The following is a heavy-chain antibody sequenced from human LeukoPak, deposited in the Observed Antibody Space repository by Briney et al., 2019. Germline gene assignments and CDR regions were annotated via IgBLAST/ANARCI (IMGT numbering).Heavy chain of an antibody. CDR1: GGSFSGYY. J-gene: IGHJ3*02. Sequence: SETLSLTCAVYGGSFSGYYWSWIRQPPGKGLEWIGEINHSGSTNYNPSLKSRVTISVDTSKNQFSLKLSSVTAADTAVYYCAGDHYYDSSGYSDRRRLTNAFDIWGQGTMVTVSS. D-gene: IGHD3-22*01. CDR2: INHSGST. CDR3: AGDHYYDSSGYSDRRRLTNAFDI. V-gene: IGHV4-34*01.